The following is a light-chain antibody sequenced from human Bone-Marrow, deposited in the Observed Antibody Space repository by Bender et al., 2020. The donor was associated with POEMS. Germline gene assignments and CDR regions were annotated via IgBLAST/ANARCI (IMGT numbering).Light chain of an antibody. CDR1: EIDSKL. CDR3: QSADSSSSPWV. Sequence: VLTQPPSVSAAPGQTARLPCEAEEIDSKLVHWYQQKPGQAPVLVLYDDVDRPSGIPERFAGSSSGTTVTLTISGVQAEDEADYYCQSADSSSSPWVFGGGTKVTVL. V-gene: IGLV3-21*01. CDR2: DDV. J-gene: IGLJ3*02.